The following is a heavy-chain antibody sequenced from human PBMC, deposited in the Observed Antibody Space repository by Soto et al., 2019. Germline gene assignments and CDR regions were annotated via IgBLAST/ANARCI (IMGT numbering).Heavy chain of an antibody. CDR3: ARDIRCVGSRANDGFDV. CDR1: GFTFGDNL. CDR2: INTYNGNT. D-gene: IGHD4-17*01. V-gene: IGHV1-3*04. Sequence: QVQLVQSGAEVRKPGASVNISCWASGFTFGDNLINWVRQVPGQSLEWMGWINTYNGNTKYSQTFQGRVTISRHASAGIAYVGVTDLASDDTAVYCCARDIRCVGSRANDGFDVWGQGTMVTVSS. J-gene: IGHJ3*01.